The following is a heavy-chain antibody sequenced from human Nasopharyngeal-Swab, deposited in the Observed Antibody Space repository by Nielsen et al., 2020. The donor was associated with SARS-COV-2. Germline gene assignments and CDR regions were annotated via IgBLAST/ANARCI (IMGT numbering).Heavy chain of an antibody. CDR3: ARSPPYYYDSSGPWYFDL. CDR2: IYPGDSDT. V-gene: IGHV5-51*01. CDR1: GYSFTSYW. Sequence: GESLKISCKGSGYSFTSYWIGWVSQMRGKGMEWMGIIYPGDSDTRYSPSFQGQVTISADKSISTAYLQWSSLKASDTAMYYCARSPPYYYDSSGPWYFDLWGRGTLVTVSS. J-gene: IGHJ2*01. D-gene: IGHD3-22*01.